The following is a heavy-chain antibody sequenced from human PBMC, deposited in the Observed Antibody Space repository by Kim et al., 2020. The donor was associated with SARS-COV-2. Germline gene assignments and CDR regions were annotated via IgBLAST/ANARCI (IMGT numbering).Heavy chain of an antibody. CDR1: GFTVSSNY. J-gene: IGHJ6*02. D-gene: IGHD2-2*01. Sequence: GGSLRLSCAASGFTVSSNYMSWVRQAPGKGLEWVSVFYSGGSTYYADSVKGRFTISRDNSKNTLYLQMNSLRAEDTAVYYCAREKMDQLLFFYYGMDVWGQGTTVTVSS. V-gene: IGHV3-66*02. CDR2: FYSGGST. CDR3: AREKMDQLLFFYYGMDV.